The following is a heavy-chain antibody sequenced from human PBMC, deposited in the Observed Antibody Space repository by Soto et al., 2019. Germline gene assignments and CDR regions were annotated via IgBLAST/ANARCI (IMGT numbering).Heavy chain of an antibody. D-gene: IGHD6-13*01. V-gene: IGHV3-23*01. CDR3: ATWVAAAVKGFDY. J-gene: IGHJ4*02. Sequence: EVQLFESGGGLVQPGRSLRLSCAASGFTFSSYALSWFRQAPGKGLEWVSAISGSGGSTYYADSVKGRFTISRDNSKNSLYLQMNSLRAEDTAVYYCATWVAAAVKGFDYWGQGTLVTVSS. CDR2: ISGSGGST. CDR1: GFTFSSYA.